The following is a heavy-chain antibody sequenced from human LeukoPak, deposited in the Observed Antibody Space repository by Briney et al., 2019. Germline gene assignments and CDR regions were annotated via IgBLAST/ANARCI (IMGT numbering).Heavy chain of an antibody. D-gene: IGHD4-17*01. Sequence: GGSLRLSCAASGFTYSSYWMHWVRHAPGKGLVWVARIKGDGSYTFYADSVKGRFTISRDNAKNTLYLQMNSLRAEDTAVYYCVSQGDSAYGDYYWGQGTLVAVSS. CDR1: GFTYSSYW. CDR3: VSQGDSAYGDYY. J-gene: IGHJ4*02. CDR2: IKGDGSYT. V-gene: IGHV3-74*01.